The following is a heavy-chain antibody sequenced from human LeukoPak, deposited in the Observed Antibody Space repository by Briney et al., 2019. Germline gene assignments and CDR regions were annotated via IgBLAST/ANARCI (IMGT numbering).Heavy chain of an antibody. D-gene: IGHD5-18*01. V-gene: IGHV3-21*01. CDR1: GFTVSSNY. Sequence: PGGSLRLSCAASGFTVSSNYMSWVRQAPGKGLEWVSSISSSSSYIYYADSVKGRFTISRDNAKNSLYLQMNSLRAEDTAVYYCARRIQLWSGFDYWGQGTLVTVSS. J-gene: IGHJ4*02. CDR2: ISSSSSYI. CDR3: ARRIQLWSGFDY.